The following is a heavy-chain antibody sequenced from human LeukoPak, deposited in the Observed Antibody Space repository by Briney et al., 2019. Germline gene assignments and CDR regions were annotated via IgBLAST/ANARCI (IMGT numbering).Heavy chain of an antibody. D-gene: IGHD3/OR15-3a*01. V-gene: IGHV4-59*01. CDR3: ARHWTADGSAFDI. J-gene: IGHJ3*02. CDR1: GGSISSYY. CDR2: IYYSGST. Sequence: PSETLSLTCSVSGGSISSYYWSWIRQPPGKGLEWIGYIYYSGSTNYNPSLKSRVTISVDTSKNQLSLKLSSVTAADTAVHYCARHWTADGSAFDIWGQGTMVTVSS.